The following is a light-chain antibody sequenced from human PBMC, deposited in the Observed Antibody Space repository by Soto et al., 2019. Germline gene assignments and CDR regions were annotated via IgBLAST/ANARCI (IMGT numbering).Light chain of an antibody. CDR1: QSVNSNY. Sequence: EIVLTQSPGTLSLSPGERATLSCRASQSVNSNYLGWYQPKPGQAPRLLIYGASSRATGIPDRFSGSGSGTDFTLTISRLEPEDFAVYYCQQYGSSPRTFGGGTKVEVK. CDR3: QQYGSSPRT. J-gene: IGKJ4*01. V-gene: IGKV3-20*01. CDR2: GAS.